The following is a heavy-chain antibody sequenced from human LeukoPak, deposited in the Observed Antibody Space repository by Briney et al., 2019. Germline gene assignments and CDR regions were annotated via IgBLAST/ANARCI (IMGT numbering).Heavy chain of an antibody. CDR1: GGSFSGYY. J-gene: IGHJ4*02. D-gene: IGHD6-19*01. V-gene: IGHV3-23*01. CDR3: VRGWYDY. CDR2: ISGSGGST. Sequence: ETLSLTCAVYGGSFSGYYWSWVRQAPGKGLEWVSAISGSGGSTYYADSVKGRFTISRDNSKNTLYLQMNSLRAEDTAVYYCVRGWYDYWGQGTLVTVSS.